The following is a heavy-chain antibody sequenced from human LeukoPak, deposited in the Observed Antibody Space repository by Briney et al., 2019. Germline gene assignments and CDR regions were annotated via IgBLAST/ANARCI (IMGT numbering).Heavy chain of an antibody. V-gene: IGHV4-59*08. D-gene: IGHD4-17*01. CDR3: ARVAAEFGDYGFDS. CDR1: GGSMNSYY. CDR2: IYYSGRT. Sequence: SETLSLTCSVSGGSMNSYYWSWIRQSPGKGLEWIGYIYYSGRTYYNPSLKSRLIISVDTSKNQFSLKLSSVTAADKAVYYCARVAAEFGDYGFDSWGQGTLVTVSS. J-gene: IGHJ4*02.